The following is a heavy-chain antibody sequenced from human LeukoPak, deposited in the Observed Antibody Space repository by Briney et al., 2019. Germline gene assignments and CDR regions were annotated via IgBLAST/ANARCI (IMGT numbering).Heavy chain of an antibody. J-gene: IGHJ4*02. D-gene: IGHD3-10*01. CDR3: ARGWAMVRGVMQGYYFDY. Sequence: GGSLRLSCAASGFTFSSYSMNWVRQAPGKGLEWVSSISSGSNYIYYADSVKGRFTISRDNAKNSLYLQMNSLRAEDTAVYYCARGWAMVRGVMQGYYFDYWGQGTLVTVSS. CDR1: GFTFSSYS. V-gene: IGHV3-21*01. CDR2: ISSGSNYI.